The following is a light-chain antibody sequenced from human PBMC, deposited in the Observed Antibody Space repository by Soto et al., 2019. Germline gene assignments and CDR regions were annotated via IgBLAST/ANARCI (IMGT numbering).Light chain of an antibody. CDR3: SSFAGGNNLV. J-gene: IGLJ2*01. Sequence: QSALTQPPSASGSPGQSVTISCTGTRTDIGNYDYVSWYQQHPGKAPKLIIFEVTERPSGVPGRFSGSKSGITASLTVSGLQTEDEADYYCSSFAGGNNLVFGGGTKVTVL. CDR1: RTDIGNYDY. V-gene: IGLV2-8*01. CDR2: EVT.